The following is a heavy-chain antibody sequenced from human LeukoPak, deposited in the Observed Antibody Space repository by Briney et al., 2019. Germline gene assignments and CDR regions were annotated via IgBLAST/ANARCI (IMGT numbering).Heavy chain of an antibody. V-gene: IGHV3-7*01. Sequence: GGSLRLSCAASGFTFSSYWMSWVRQAPGKGLEWVASIKQDESEKHYLDSVKGRFTISRDNAKNSLFLQMNILRAEDTALYYCARVGYSDNSVYGPDDYWGQGTLVTVSS. CDR3: ARVGYSDNSVYGPDDY. CDR1: GFTFSSYW. J-gene: IGHJ4*02. D-gene: IGHD3-22*01. CDR2: IKQDESEK.